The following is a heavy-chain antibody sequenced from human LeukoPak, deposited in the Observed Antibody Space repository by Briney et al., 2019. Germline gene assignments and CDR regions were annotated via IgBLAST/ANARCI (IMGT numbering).Heavy chain of an antibody. CDR2: ICGSGGST. CDR3: ARGGYSFDY. CDR1: GFTFNGYA. J-gene: IGHJ4*02. D-gene: IGHD5-18*01. V-gene: IGHV3-23*01. Sequence: PGGSLRLSCAASGFTFNGYAMSRVRQAPGKGLEWVSAICGSGGSTYYADSVKGRFTISRDNSKNTLYLQMNSLRVEDTAVYYCARGGYSFDYLGEGALVAVSS.